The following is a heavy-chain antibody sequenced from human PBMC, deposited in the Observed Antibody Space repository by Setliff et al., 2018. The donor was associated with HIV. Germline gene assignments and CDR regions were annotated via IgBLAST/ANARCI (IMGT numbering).Heavy chain of an antibody. D-gene: IGHD3-10*01. J-gene: IGHJ4*02. CDR2: INHGGDT. CDR3: ARELLRSWDGSENSYKPYYFDY. Sequence: SETLSLTCAVYGQSISDYYWSWIRQTPGKGLEWIGEINHGGDTNYNPSLKSRVTISVDTSKNQFSLKLSSVTAADTAVYYCARELLRSWDGSENSYKPYYFDYWGQGTLVTVSS. CDR1: GQSISDYY. V-gene: IGHV4-34*01.